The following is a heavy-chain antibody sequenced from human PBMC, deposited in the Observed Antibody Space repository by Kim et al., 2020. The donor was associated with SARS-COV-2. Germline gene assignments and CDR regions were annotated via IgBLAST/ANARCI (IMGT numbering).Heavy chain of an antibody. CDR1: GFTFSSYG. V-gene: IGHV3-33*05. CDR2: ISYDGSNK. J-gene: IGHJ3*02. CDR3: ARDPPLRYFDWFQIPQSHHDAFDI. D-gene: IGHD3-9*01. Sequence: GGSLRLSCAASGFTFSSYGMHWVRQAPGKGLEWVAVISYDGSNKYYADSVKGRFTISRDNSKNTLYLQMNSLRAEDTAVYYCARDPPLRYFDWFQIPQSHHDAFDIWGQGTMVTVSS.